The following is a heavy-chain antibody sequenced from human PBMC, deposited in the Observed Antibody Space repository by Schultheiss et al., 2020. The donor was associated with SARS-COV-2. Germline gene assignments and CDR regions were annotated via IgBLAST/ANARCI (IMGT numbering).Heavy chain of an antibody. J-gene: IGHJ4*02. D-gene: IGHD2-15*01. V-gene: IGHV4-4*07. Sequence: GSLRLSCTVSGGSISSYYWSWIRQPAGKGLEWIGRIYTSGSTNYNPSLKSRVTMSVDTSKNQFSLKLSSVTAADTAVYYCARLIGSGPFDYWGQGTLVTVSS. CDR3: ARLIGSGPFDY. CDR2: IYTSGST. CDR1: GGSISSYY.